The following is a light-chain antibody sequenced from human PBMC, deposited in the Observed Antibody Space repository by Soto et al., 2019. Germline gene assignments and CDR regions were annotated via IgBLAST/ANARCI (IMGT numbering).Light chain of an antibody. CDR3: AAWDDSLSGRV. Sequence: QSVVTQPPSASGAPGQWVTISCSGSRSNIGSHYISWYQHLPGTAPKLLIYKDSQRPSGVPDRFSGSKSGTSASLAIGGLRSEDEGSYYCAAWDDSLSGRVFSGGTKLTVL. CDR2: KDS. CDR1: RSNIGSHY. V-gene: IGLV1-47*01. J-gene: IGLJ3*02.